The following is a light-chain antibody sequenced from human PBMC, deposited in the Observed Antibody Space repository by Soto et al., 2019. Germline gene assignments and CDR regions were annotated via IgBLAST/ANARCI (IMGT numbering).Light chain of an antibody. CDR2: GAS. V-gene: IGKV3-15*01. J-gene: IGKJ5*01. CDR1: QSIGTT. CDR3: QFYTNWHPIT. Sequence: EMVITQSPSTLSVSPGERATLSCRSSQSIGTTLAWYQQRPGQAPRLLIYGASTRATGVPARFSGSGSGTEFTLTISSLQYEDFAVYYCQFYTNWHPITFGQGTRLEIK.